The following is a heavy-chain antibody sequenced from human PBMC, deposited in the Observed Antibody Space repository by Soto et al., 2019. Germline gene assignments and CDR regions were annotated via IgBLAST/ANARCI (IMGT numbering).Heavy chain of an antibody. CDR1: GFTFSSHA. CDR3: ARTPYDFWSPGQFYFDH. D-gene: IGHD3-3*01. CDR2: ISGSGGTT. V-gene: IGHV3-23*01. Sequence: GGSLRLSCVVSGFTFSSHAMSWVRQAPGKGLECVSGISGSGGTTFYADPVKGRFTISRDNSKKTLYLQMNGLRAEDTAVYYCARTPYDFWSPGQFYFDHWGQGTLVTVSS. J-gene: IGHJ4*02.